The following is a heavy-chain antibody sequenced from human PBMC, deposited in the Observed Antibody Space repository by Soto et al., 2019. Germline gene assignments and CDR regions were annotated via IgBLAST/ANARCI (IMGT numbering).Heavy chain of an antibody. CDR1: GYNFTTYY. Sequence: QVQLVQSGAEVKKPGASVKVSCKTSGYNFTTYYIHWVRQAPGQGLEWMGMIVPTGGSTTYTQRFQGRVTITRDTSTSTVFMELSSLKSEDTAVYYCARAPRRATIDDYWGQGTLVTVSS. V-gene: IGHV1-46*01. J-gene: IGHJ4*02. CDR3: ARAPRRATIDDY. CDR2: IVPTGGST.